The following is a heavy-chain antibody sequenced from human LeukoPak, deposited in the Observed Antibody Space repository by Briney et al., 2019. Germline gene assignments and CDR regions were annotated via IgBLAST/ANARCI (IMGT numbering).Heavy chain of an antibody. V-gene: IGHV3-30-3*01. CDR2: ISYDGSNK. D-gene: IGHD2-15*01. CDR3: ARVAGYDAFDI. CDR1: GFTFSSYA. Sequence: LAGRSLRLSCAASGFTFSSYAMHWVRQAPGKGLEWVAVISYDGSNKYYADSVKGRFTISRDNSKNTLYLQMNSLRAEDTAVYYCARVAGYDAFDIWGQGTMVTVSS. J-gene: IGHJ3*02.